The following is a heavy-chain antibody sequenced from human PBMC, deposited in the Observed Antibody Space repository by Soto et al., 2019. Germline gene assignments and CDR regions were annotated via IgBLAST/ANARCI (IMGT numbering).Heavy chain of an antibody. CDR2: IYHSGST. Sequence: KSSETLSLTCAVSGGSISSGGYSWSWIRQPPGKGLEWIGYIYHSGSTYYNPSLKSRVTISVDRSKNQFSLKLSSVTAADTAVYYCARGIPEFDYWGQGTLVTVSS. CDR1: GGSISSGGYS. J-gene: IGHJ4*02. V-gene: IGHV4-30-2*01. CDR3: ARGIPEFDY.